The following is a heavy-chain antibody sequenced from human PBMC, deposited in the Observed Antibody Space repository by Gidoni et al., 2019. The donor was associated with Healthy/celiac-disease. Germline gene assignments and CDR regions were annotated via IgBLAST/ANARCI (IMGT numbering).Heavy chain of an antibody. D-gene: IGHD3-10*01. J-gene: IGHJ4*02. CDR1: GGSISSSSYY. CDR2: IYYSGST. Sequence: QLQLQESGPGLVKPSETLSLTCTVSGGSISSSSYYWGWIRQPPGKGLGWLGSIYYSGSTYYNPSLKSRVTISVDTSKNQFSLKLSSVTAADTAVYYCARRGGTMVRGRVDYWGQGTLVTVSS. CDR3: ARRGGTMVRGRVDY. V-gene: IGHV4-39*01.